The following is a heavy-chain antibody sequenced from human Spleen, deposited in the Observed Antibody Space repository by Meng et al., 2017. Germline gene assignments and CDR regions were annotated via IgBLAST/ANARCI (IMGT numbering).Heavy chain of an antibody. D-gene: IGHD1-26*01. V-gene: IGHV3-9*01. CDR3: AKDLYRRDYYYGMDV. J-gene: IGHJ6*02. Sequence: GGSLRLSCAASGFTFDDYAMHWVRQAPGKGLEWVTGIAWNGNAIGYADFVKGRFTVSRDNAKNSLYLEMNSLRAEDTALYYCAKDLYRRDYYYGMDVWGQGTTVTVSS. CDR1: GFTFDDYA. CDR2: IAWNGNAI.